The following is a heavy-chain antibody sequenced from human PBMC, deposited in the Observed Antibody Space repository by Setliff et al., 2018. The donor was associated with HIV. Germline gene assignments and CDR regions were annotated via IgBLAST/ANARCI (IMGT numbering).Heavy chain of an antibody. Sequence: SGPTLVNPTATLTLTCTFSGFSLTTSGMCVTWTRQPPGRALEWQARIDWDDDKYYSTSLKTRLTISRDTSKNQVVLTMTNVDPVDTATYYCAQLLLPLGAYNYETWGQGMLVTVSS. CDR2: IDWDDDK. CDR3: AQLLLPLGAYNYET. J-gene: IGHJ5*02. V-gene: IGHV2-70*12. D-gene: IGHD1-1*01. CDR1: GFSLTTSGMC.